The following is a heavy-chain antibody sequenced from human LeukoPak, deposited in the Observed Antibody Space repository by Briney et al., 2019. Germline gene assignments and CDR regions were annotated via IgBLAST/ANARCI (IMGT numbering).Heavy chain of an antibody. CDR1: GDSIFSTTYY. V-gene: IGHV4-39*01. J-gene: IGHJ4*02. D-gene: IGHD3-16*01. CDR3: ARGEGISGNFDY. CDR2: IFHSGST. Sequence: SETLSLTCTVFGDSIFSTTYYWGWIRQPPGKGLEWIGSIFHSGSTYYNPSLKSRVTISVDTSKNQLSLRLRSVTAADTAVYYCARGEGISGNFDYWGQGTLVTVSS.